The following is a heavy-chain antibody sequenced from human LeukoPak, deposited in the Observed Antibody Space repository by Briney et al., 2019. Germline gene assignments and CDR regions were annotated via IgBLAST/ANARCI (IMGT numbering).Heavy chain of an antibody. Sequence: PSETLSLTCAVSGYSISSGYYWGWIRQPPGKGLEWIGSIYHSGSTYYNPSLKSRVTISVDTSKNQFSLKLSSVTAADTAVYYCARRAVPSFYCSSTSCPFDYYYMDVWGKGTTVTVSS. V-gene: IGHV4-38-2*01. CDR1: GYSISSGYY. J-gene: IGHJ6*03. D-gene: IGHD2-2*01. CDR2: IYHSGST. CDR3: ARRAVPSFYCSSTSCPFDYYYMDV.